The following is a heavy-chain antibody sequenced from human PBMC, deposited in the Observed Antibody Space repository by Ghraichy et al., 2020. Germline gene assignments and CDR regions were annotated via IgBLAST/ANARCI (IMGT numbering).Heavy chain of an antibody. J-gene: IGHJ6*02. CDR2: ISAYNGNT. V-gene: IGHV1-18*01. CDR1: GYSFTSYG. CDR3: AREATRYCSTTSCPVYGMDV. D-gene: IGHD2-2*01. Sequence: ASVKVSCKASGYSFTSYGISWVRQAPGQGLEWMGWISAYNGNTNYAQKLQGRVTMTTDTSTSTAYMELRSLRSDDTAVYYCAREATRYCSTTSCPVYGMDVWGQGTTVTVSS.